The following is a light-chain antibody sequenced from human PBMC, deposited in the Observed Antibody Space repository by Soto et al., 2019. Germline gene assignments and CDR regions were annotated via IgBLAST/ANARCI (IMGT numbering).Light chain of an antibody. J-gene: IGKJ2*01. Sequence: IVLTQSPASLSLSPGERATLSCRASLSVYTSLAWFQQKPGQAPRLLIYDAINRATGIPARFSGSGSGTDFTLTISSLEPEDFAVYSCQQRSNWYTFGQGPKVDI. CDR3: QQRSNWYT. CDR1: LSVYTS. V-gene: IGKV3-11*01. CDR2: DAI.